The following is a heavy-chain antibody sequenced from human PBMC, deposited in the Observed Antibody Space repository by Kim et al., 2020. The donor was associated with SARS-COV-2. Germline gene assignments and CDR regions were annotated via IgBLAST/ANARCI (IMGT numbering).Heavy chain of an antibody. Sequence: GGSLRLSCTASGFTFNNYAMNWVRQGPGKGLEWVASISGSGNGIYYAESVKGRFTISRDNSKNTLFLQMNRLRVEDTALYYCATTPLLFNYYGIDVWGHGTTVTVSS. D-gene: IGHD2-21*02. J-gene: IGHJ6*02. CDR3: ATTPLLFNYYGIDV. CDR2: ISGSGNGI. CDR1: GFTFNNYA. V-gene: IGHV3-23*01.